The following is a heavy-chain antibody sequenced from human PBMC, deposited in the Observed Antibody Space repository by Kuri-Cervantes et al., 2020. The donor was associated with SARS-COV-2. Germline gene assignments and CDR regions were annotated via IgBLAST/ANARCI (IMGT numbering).Heavy chain of an antibody. D-gene: IGHD2-2*01. J-gene: IGHJ4*02. CDR2: INPDGSYT. Sequence: GESLKISCAASGFTFSGHWIHWVRQAPGKGLVWVSRINPDGSYTNNADSVKGRFTLSRDNAKNMLFLQMNSLRTEDTAVHYCARDPSYQLLDGYYFDYWGQGTLVTVSS. CDR1: GFTFSGHW. V-gene: IGHV3-74*01. CDR3: ARDPSYQLLDGYYFDY.